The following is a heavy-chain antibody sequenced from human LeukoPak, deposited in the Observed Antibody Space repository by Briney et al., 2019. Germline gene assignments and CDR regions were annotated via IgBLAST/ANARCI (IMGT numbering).Heavy chain of an antibody. CDR1: GYTFTSYA. CDR3: ATASRAAEFDP. D-gene: IGHD6-13*01. V-gene: IGHV1-18*01. J-gene: IGHJ5*02. Sequence: ASVKVSCKASGYTFTSYAISWVRQAPGQGLEWMGWISAYNGNTNYAQKLQGRVTMTTDTSTSTAYMELRSLRSDDTAVYYCATASRAAEFDPWGQGTLVTVSS. CDR2: ISAYNGNT.